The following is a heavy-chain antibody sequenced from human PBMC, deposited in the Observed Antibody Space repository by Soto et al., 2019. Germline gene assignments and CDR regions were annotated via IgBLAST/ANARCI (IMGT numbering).Heavy chain of an antibody. V-gene: IGHV4-59*06. CDR3: ARGGRDSGSYLFRAFDI. J-gene: IGHJ3*02. D-gene: IGHD1-26*01. CDR1: GGSLSPNY. Sequence: PSETLSLTCTVSGGSLSPNYWSWLRQPPGKGLEWIGYIYYSGSTYYNPSLKSRVTISVDTSKNQFSLKLSSVTAADTAVYYCARGGRDSGSYLFRAFDIWGQGTMVTVSS. CDR2: IYYSGST.